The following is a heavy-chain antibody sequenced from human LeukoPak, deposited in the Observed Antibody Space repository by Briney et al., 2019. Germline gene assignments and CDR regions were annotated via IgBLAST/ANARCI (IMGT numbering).Heavy chain of an antibody. Sequence: SVKVSCKASGGTSNSHAISWVRQAPGQGLEWMGRIISNLGTTNRAQKFQDRVTLTADRSTNTAYMELTSLTSDDTAIYYCATTNDGGGYQWGDFFDYWGQGTLVTVSS. V-gene: IGHV1-69*04. CDR1: GGTSNSHA. D-gene: IGHD3-22*01. CDR3: ATTNDGGGYQWGDFFDY. J-gene: IGHJ4*02. CDR2: IISNLGTT.